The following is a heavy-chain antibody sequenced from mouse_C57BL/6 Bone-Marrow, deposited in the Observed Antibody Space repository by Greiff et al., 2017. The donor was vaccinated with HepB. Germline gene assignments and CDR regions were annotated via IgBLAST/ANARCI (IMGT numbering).Heavy chain of an antibody. D-gene: IGHD3-1*01. CDR1: GYTFTSYW. J-gene: IGHJ4*01. CDR3: ARRNEQRPRRAMDY. V-gene: IGHV1-50*01. Sequence: QVQLQQPGAELVKPGASVKLSCKASGYTFTSYWMQWVKQRPGQGLEWIGEIDPSDSYTNYNQKFKGKATLTVDTSSSTAYVQLSSLTSEDSAVYYCARRNEQRPRRAMDYWGQGTSVTVSS. CDR2: IDPSDSYT.